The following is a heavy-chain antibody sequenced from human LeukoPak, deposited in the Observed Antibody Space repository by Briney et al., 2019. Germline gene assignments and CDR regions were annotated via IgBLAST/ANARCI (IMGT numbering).Heavy chain of an antibody. Sequence: ASVKASCKASGYTFTNYGISWVRQAPGQGLEWMGWINTYNGNTNYAQKLRGRVTMTTDTSTSTAYMELRSLRSDDTAVYYCARVRGGGYGRYYYYYMDVWGKGTTVTISS. J-gene: IGHJ6*03. CDR1: GYTFTNYG. V-gene: IGHV1-18*01. CDR2: INTYNGNT. D-gene: IGHD5-12*01. CDR3: ARVRGGGYGRYYYYYMDV.